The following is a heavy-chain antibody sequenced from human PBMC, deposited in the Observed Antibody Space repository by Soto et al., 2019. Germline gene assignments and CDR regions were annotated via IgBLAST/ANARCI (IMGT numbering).Heavy chain of an antibody. D-gene: IGHD3-10*01. V-gene: IGHV3-9*01. CDR1: GFTFDDYA. Sequence: GGSLRLSCAASGFTFDDYAMHWVRQAPGKGLEWVSGISWNSGSIGYADSVKGRFTISRDNAKNSLYLQMNSLRAEDTALYYCAKDGMVRGLFNWFDPWGQGTLVTVSS. J-gene: IGHJ5*02. CDR2: ISWNSGSI. CDR3: AKDGMVRGLFNWFDP.